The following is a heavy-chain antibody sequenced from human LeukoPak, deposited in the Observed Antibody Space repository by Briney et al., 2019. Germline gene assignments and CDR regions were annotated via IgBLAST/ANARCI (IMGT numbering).Heavy chain of an antibody. V-gene: IGHV6-1*01. CDR2: TYYRSTWYN. CDR1: GDSVSSNSVT. Sequence: SQTLSLTCAISGDSVSSNSVTWNWIRQSPSRGLEWLGRTYYRSTWYNDYAVSVRGRITINPDTSKNQFSLHLNSVTPEDTAVYYCARDVEMATDYWGQGTLVTVSS. CDR3: ARDVEMATDY. J-gene: IGHJ4*02. D-gene: IGHD5-24*01.